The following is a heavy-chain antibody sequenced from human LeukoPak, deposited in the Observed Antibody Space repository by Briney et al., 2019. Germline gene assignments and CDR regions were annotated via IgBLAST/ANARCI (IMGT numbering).Heavy chain of an antibody. V-gene: IGHV3-23*01. CDR3: AKSPITMTQGAGGYFVD. D-gene: IGHD3-10*01. J-gene: IGHJ4*02. CDR2: ISVSGDDT. CDR1: GFTVSSYA. Sequence: GGSLRLSCAASGFTVSSYAMTWVRQAPGKGLQWISSISVSGDDTYYADSVKGRFTISRDNSKNTLYLQMNSLRAEDSAVYYCAKSPITMTQGAGGYFVDWGQGTLVSVSS.